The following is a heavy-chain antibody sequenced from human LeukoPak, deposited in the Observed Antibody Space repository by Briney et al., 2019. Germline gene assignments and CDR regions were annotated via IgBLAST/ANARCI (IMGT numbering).Heavy chain of an antibody. CDR1: GFTFCRYR. J-gene: IGHJ4*02. CDR2: LSSDRSII. CDR3: AREAGYYYAPLDF. D-gene: IGHD5-18*01. Sequence: GGSLRLTFAASGFTFCRYRMQWVRPAPGKGLAWVAVLSSDRSIIHYEDFVRSRFTNSRDNSWSTLDLQTNGVTEEDRAVYYCAREAGYYYAPLDFWGQGTPVTVSS. V-gene: IGHV3-30*03.